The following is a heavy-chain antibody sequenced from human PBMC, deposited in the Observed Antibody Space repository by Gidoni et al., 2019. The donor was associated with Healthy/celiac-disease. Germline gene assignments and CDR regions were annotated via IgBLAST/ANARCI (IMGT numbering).Heavy chain of an antibody. D-gene: IGHD7-27*01. CDR3: ARDSDWGLTYFDY. Sequence: EVQLVESGGGLVQPGGSLRLSCAASGFTFSSYSMNWVRQAPGKGLEWFSYSSSSSSTIYYADSVKGRFTISRDNAKNSLYLQMNSLRDEDTAVYYCARDSDWGLTYFDYWGQGTLVTVSS. V-gene: IGHV3-48*02. J-gene: IGHJ4*02. CDR2: SSSSSSTI. CDR1: GFTFSSYS.